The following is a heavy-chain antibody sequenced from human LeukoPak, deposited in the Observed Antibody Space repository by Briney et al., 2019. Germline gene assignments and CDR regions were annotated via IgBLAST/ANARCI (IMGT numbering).Heavy chain of an antibody. J-gene: IGHJ4*02. CDR3: ASQDIVATTGAELDY. D-gene: IGHD5-12*01. CDR2: LSYDGSNN. Sequence: GGSLRLSCAASGFTFSSFGMHWVRQAPGKGLEWVAVLSYDGSNNYYADSVKGRFTISRDNAKSSLYLQMNSLRAEDTAVYYCASQDIVATTGAELDYWGQGTLVTVSS. CDR1: GFTFSSFG. V-gene: IGHV3-30*03.